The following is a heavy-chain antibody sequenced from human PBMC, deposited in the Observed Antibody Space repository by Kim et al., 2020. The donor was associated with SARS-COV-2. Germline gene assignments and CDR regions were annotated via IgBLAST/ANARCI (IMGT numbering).Heavy chain of an antibody. D-gene: IGHD5-18*01. Sequence: PSFQGHVTISADKSISTAYLQWSSLKASDTAMYYCARQDPNNYGGGWFDPWGQGTLVTVSS. CDR3: ARQDPNNYGGGWFDP. V-gene: IGHV5-10-1*01. J-gene: IGHJ5*02.